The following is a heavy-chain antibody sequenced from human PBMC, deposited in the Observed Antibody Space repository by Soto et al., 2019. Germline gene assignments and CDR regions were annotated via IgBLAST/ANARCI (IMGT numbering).Heavy chain of an antibody. CDR3: ARDQRYYGSGYYYSDS. CDR2: MSAFTGKA. Sequence: ASGKVSCKASGYTFSSYGISWVRQAPGQGLEWVGWMSAFTGKADYAQIFQDRVTMTTDTSTSTAYMELRSLRSDDTAVYYCARDQRYYGSGYYYSDSWGQGTLVTVSS. V-gene: IGHV1-18*04. CDR1: GYTFSSYG. J-gene: IGHJ4*02. D-gene: IGHD3-10*01.